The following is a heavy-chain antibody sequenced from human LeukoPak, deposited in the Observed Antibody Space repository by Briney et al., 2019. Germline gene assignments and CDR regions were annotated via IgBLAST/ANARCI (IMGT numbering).Heavy chain of an antibody. CDR1: GGSISSYY. Sequence: SETQSLTCTVSGGSISSYYWSWIRQPPGKGLEWIGYIYYSGSTNYNPSLKSRVTISVDTSKNQFSLKLSSVTAADTAVYYCARDTYGSGSYYNGPYYYGMDVWGQGTTVTVSS. CDR3: ARDTYGSGSYYNGPYYYGMDV. D-gene: IGHD3-10*01. V-gene: IGHV4-59*01. J-gene: IGHJ6*02. CDR2: IYYSGST.